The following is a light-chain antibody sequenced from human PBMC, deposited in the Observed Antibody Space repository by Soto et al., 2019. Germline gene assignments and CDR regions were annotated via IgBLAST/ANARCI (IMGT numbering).Light chain of an antibody. V-gene: IGLV2-14*03. CDR2: GVS. J-gene: IGLJ1*01. CDR3: SAYTTSIALYV. Sequence: QSVLTQPASVSGSPGQSITISCTGTSSDVGAYKYVSWYQQHPGKVPKLIIYGVSNRPSGVSNRFSGSKSGSTASLTISGLQAEDEADYYCSAYTTSIALYVFGAGTKV. CDR1: SSDVGAYKY.